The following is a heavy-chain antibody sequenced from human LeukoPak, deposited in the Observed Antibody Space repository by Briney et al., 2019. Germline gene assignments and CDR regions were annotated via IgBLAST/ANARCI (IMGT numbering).Heavy chain of an antibody. V-gene: IGHV3-21*01. D-gene: IGHD5-18*01. CDR1: GFTFSSYS. CDR2: ISSSSSYI. J-gene: IGHJ6*03. Sequence: PGGSLRLSCAASGFTFSSYSMNWVRQAPGKGLEWVSSISSSSSYIYYADSVKGRFTISRDNAKNSLYLQMNSLRAEDTAVYYCASTAKARSYDYYMDVWGKGTTVTVSS. CDR3: ASTAKARSYDYYMDV.